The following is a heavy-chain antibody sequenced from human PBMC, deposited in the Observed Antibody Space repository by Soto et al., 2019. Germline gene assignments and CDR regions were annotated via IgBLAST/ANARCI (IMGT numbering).Heavy chain of an antibody. CDR2: IIPIFGTA. J-gene: IGHJ5*02. CDR1: GYTFTSYG. Sequence: SSVKVSCKASGYTFTSYGISWVRQAPGQGLEWMGGIIPIFGTANYAQKFQGRVTITADKSTSTAYMELSSLRSEDAAVYYCARDDTAMSYWWFDPWGQGTLVTVSS. CDR3: ARDDTAMSYWWFDP. D-gene: IGHD5-18*01. V-gene: IGHV1-69*06.